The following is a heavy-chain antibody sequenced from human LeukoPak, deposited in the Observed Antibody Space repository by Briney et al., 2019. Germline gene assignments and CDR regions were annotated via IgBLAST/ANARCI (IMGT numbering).Heavy chain of an antibody. V-gene: IGHV4-59*01. CDR3: ARGLLVGNTGYYFDY. Sequence: SEPLSLTCTVSGGSITGYYWTWIRQPPGKGLEWIGYIYYSESTNYHPSLKSRVTLSVDTSKKQFSLKLSSVTAADTAVYFCARGLLVGNTGYYFDYWGQGALVTVSS. J-gene: IGHJ4*02. CDR2: IYYSEST. D-gene: IGHD1-26*01. CDR1: GGSITGYY.